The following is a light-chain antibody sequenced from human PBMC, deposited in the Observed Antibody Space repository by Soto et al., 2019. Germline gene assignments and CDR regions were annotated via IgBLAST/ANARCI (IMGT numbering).Light chain of an antibody. CDR3: AAWDDSLNGWV. Sequence: QLVLTQPPSASGTPGQRVTISCSGSSSNIGSNAVNWYQHLPGTAPQLLIYTNNQRPSGVPDRFSGSKSDTSASLAVRGLQSEDEADYYCAAWDDSLNGWVFGGGTQLTVL. CDR2: TNN. V-gene: IGLV1-44*01. CDR1: SSNIGSNA. J-gene: IGLJ3*02.